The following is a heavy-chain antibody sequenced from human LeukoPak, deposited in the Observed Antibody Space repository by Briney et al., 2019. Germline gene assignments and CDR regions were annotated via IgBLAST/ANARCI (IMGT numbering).Heavy chain of an antibody. CDR2: ISYDGSNK. Sequence: PGGSLRLSCAASGFTFSSYAMHWVRQAPGKGLEWVAVISYDGSNKYYADSVKGRFTISRDNSKNTLYLQINSLRAEDTAVYYCATVEVRGVIHWGQGTLVTVSS. CDR3: ATVEVRGVIH. J-gene: IGHJ4*02. CDR1: GFTFSSYA. V-gene: IGHV3-30*04. D-gene: IGHD3-10*01.